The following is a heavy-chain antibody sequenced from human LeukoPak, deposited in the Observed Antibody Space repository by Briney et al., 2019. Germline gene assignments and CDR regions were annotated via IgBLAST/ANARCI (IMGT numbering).Heavy chain of an antibody. CDR3: ARGLAAAKGWGFEY. D-gene: IGHD6-13*01. CDR1: AYTFTSYG. CDR2: NIAYNGNT. V-gene: IGHV1-18*01. J-gene: IGHJ4*02. Sequence: ASVQVSCKASAYTFTSYGISCVRQAPRQGREWMGWNIAYNGNTNYAQNLQSRVTMTTDTSTTTAYMELRSLRSDDTAVYYCARGLAAAKGWGFEYWGQGTLVTVSS.